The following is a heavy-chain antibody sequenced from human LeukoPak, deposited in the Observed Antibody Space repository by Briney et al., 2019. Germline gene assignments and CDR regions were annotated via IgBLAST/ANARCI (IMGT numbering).Heavy chain of an antibody. J-gene: IGHJ4*02. CDR1: GGSISSGDYY. V-gene: IGHV4-30-4*01. CDR2: IYYSGST. CDR3: ARALWFGSYYFDY. D-gene: IGHD3-10*01. Sequence: SETLSLTCTVSGGSISSGDYYWSWIRQPPGKGLGWIGYIYYSGSTYYNPSLKSRVTISVDTSKNQFSLKLSSVTAADTAVYYCARALWFGSYYFDYWGQGTLVTVSS.